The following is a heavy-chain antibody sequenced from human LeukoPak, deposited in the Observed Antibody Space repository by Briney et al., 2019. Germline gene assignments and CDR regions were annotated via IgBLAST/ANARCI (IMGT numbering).Heavy chain of an antibody. CDR1: GFTFSDYY. J-gene: IGHJ5*02. CDR2: ISSSGSTI. D-gene: IGHD3-3*01. Sequence: PGGSLRLSCAASGFTFSDYYMSWIRQAPGKELEWVSYISSSGSTIYYADSVKGRFTISRDNAKNSLYLQMNSLRAEDTAVYYCARDVADYDFWSGFLPPAHNWFDPWGQGTLVTVSS. V-gene: IGHV3-11*04. CDR3: ARDVADYDFWSGFLPPAHNWFDP.